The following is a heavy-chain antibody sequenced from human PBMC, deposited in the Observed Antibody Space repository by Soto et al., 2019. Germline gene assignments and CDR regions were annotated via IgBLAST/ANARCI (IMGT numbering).Heavy chain of an antibody. D-gene: IGHD5-12*01. CDR2: IWYDGSNK. Sequence: PVVSQRLSCAAAGCTFSSHGMHWVRQAPGKGLEWVAVIWYDGSNKYYADSVKGRFTISRDNSKNTLYLQMNSLRAEDTAVYYCARDRVGGYEGLVAFDIWGQGTMVTVSS. CDR3: ARDRVGGYEGLVAFDI. V-gene: IGHV3-33*01. CDR1: GCTFSSHG. J-gene: IGHJ3*02.